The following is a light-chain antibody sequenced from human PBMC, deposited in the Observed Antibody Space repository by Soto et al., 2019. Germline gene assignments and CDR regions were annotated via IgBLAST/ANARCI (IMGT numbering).Light chain of an antibody. CDR2: ATS. CDR3: QSYDSSLSGVL. CDR1: TSNIGAGYD. V-gene: IGLV1-40*01. J-gene: IGLJ2*01. Sequence: QAVVTQPPSVSRAPGQRVTISCTGSTSNIGAGYDVNWYQQLPGTAPKLLMSATSLRPSGVPDRFSGSKSGTSASLAITGLQAEDEADYYCQSYDSSLSGVLFGGGTKVTVL.